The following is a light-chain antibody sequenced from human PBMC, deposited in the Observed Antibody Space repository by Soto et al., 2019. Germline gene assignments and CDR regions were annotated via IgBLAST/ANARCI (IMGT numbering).Light chain of an antibody. CDR3: HQRKSWPRT. J-gene: IGKJ1*01. Sequence: EIVLTQSPATLSSSPGERATLSCRASQTVSSKLAWYQHKPGQAPRLLIYDTSNRATGIPVRFSGSGSGTDFTLTISSLEPEDFAVYYCHQRKSWPRTFGQGTKVDIK. CDR2: DTS. CDR1: QTVSSK. V-gene: IGKV3-11*01.